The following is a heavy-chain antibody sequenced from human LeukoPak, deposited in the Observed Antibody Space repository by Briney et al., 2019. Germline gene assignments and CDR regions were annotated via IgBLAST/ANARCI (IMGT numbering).Heavy chain of an antibody. CDR1: GFTFNTYA. V-gene: IGHV3-23*01. J-gene: IGHJ4*02. Sequence: GGSLRLSCAASGFTFNTYAMSWVRQAPGKGLEWVSSISSGGSSTYYADSVKGRFTVSRDNSKNTLYLQMNSLRAEDTAIYYCAKGGIYSSSPFDSWGQGTLVTVSS. CDR3: AKGGIYSSSPFDS. CDR2: ISSGGSST. D-gene: IGHD2-21*01.